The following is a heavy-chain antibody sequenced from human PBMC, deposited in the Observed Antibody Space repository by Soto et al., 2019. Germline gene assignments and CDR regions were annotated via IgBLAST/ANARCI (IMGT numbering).Heavy chain of an antibody. D-gene: IGHD3-22*01. V-gene: IGHV3-21*01. CDR1: GFTFSSYS. Sequence: GGSLRLSCAASGFTFSSYSMNWVRQAPGKGLEWVSSISSSSYIYYADSVKGRFTISRDNAKNSLYLQMNSLRAEDTAVYYCARDPYYYDSSGYYEGNGMDVWGQGTTVTVSS. CDR2: ISSSSYI. CDR3: ARDPYYYDSSGYYEGNGMDV. J-gene: IGHJ6*02.